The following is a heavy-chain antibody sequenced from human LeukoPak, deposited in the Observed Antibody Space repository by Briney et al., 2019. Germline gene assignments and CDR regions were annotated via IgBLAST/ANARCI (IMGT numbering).Heavy chain of an antibody. CDR3: ARHLDSGSWYNWFDP. CDR2: IYPGDSDT. Sequence: GESLKISCKGSGYSFTSYWIGWARQMPGKGLEWMGIIYPGDSDTRHSPSFQGQVTISADKSISTAYLQWSSLKASDTAMYYCARHLDSGSWYNWFDPWGQGTLVTVSS. J-gene: IGHJ5*02. CDR1: GYSFTSYW. D-gene: IGHD3-10*01. V-gene: IGHV5-51*01.